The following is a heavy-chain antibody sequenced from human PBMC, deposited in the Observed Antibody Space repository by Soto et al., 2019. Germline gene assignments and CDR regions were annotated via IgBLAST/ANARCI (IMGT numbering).Heavy chain of an antibody. J-gene: IGHJ4*02. CDR3: ERDYDYFDH. V-gene: IGHV4-61*01. CDR1: GGSFKSGSYY. D-gene: IGHD3-16*01. Sequence: SETLSLTCTVSGGSFKSGSYYWSWVRQPPGKGLEWIGYVYYTGRTSYSPSLKSRVTISADTSKNQFSLILTSVTAADTAVYYCERDYDYFDHCGQRSLVTVSS. CDR2: VYYTGRT.